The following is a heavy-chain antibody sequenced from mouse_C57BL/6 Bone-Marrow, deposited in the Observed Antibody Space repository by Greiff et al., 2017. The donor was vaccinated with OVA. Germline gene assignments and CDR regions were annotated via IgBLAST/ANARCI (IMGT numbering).Heavy chain of an antibody. CDR1: GYSITSGYY. D-gene: IGHD2-12*01. J-gene: IGHJ1*03. CDR3: ARDYDKYFDV. Sequence: EVKLQESGPGLVKPSQSLSLTCSVTGYSITSGYYWNWIRQFPGNKLEWMGYISYDGSNNYNPSLKNRISITRDTSKNQFFLKLNSVTTEDTATYYCARDYDKYFDVWGTGTTVTVSS. CDR2: ISYDGSN. V-gene: IGHV3-6*01.